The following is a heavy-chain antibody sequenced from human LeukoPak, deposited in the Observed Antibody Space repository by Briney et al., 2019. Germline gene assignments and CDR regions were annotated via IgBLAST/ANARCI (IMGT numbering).Heavy chain of an antibody. Sequence: GGSLRLSCVVSGFTFSDYYMSWIRQAPGKGPEWVSYISSSGSTIYYADSVKGRFTISRDNAKNSLYLQMNSLRADDTAVYYCAREKYYFEYWGQGNLVTVSS. CDR2: ISSSGSTI. V-gene: IGHV3-11*01. J-gene: IGHJ4*02. CDR1: GFTFSDYY. CDR3: AREKYYFEY.